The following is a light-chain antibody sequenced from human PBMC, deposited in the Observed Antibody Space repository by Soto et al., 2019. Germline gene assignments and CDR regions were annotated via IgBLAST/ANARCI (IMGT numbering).Light chain of an antibody. Sequence: DIVMTQTPLSLTVTPGEPASSSCRSSQSLLDSDDGNTYLDWYLQKPGQSPQLLIYTVSYRASGVPDRFSGSGSGTDFTLKISRVEAEDVGVYYCMQRIEFPLTFGGGTKVDIK. CDR3: MQRIEFPLT. CDR1: QSLLDSDDGNTY. CDR2: TVS. J-gene: IGKJ4*01. V-gene: IGKV2-40*01.